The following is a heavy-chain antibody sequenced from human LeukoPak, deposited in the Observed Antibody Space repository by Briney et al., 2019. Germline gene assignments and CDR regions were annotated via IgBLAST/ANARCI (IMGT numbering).Heavy chain of an antibody. Sequence: SETLSLTCTVSGVSITTYYWSWIRQPPGKGLEWIGFIYYSGNTNYNPSLKSRVTTSVDTSKNQFSLKLSSVTAADTAVYYCARQNSGARLNVWGQGTTVIVSS. J-gene: IGHJ6*02. CDR1: GVSITTYY. CDR2: IYYSGNT. CDR3: ARQNSGARLNV. D-gene: IGHD6-25*01. V-gene: IGHV4-59*01.